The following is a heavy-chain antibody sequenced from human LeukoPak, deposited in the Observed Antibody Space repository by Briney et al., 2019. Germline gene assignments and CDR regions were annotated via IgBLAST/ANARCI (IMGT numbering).Heavy chain of an antibody. CDR2: ISGSVGST. D-gene: IGHD6-6*01. Sequence: PGGSLRLSCAASGFTFTIYAMSCVRQAPGKGLEWVSAISGSVGSTYYADSVKGRFTISRDNSKNTLYLQMNSLRAEDTAVYYCARGGQLSGAFDIWGQGTMVTVSS. J-gene: IGHJ3*02. V-gene: IGHV3-23*01. CDR1: GFTFTIYA. CDR3: ARGGQLSGAFDI.